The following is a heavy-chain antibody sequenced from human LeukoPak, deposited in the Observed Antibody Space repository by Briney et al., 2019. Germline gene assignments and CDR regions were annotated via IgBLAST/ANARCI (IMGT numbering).Heavy chain of an antibody. CDR1: GGSISSYY. Sequence: PSETLSLTCTVSGGSISSYYWSWIRQPPGKGLEWIGEINHSGSTNYNPSLKSRVTISVDTSKNQFSLKLSSVTAADTAVYYCASQPLVAPSKIDYWGQGTLVTVSS. CDR2: INHSGST. D-gene: IGHD2-15*01. CDR3: ASQPLVAPSKIDY. V-gene: IGHV4-34*01. J-gene: IGHJ4*02.